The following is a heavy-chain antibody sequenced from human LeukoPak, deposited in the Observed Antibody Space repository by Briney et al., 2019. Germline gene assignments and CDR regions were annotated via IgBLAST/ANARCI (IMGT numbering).Heavy chain of an antibody. J-gene: IGHJ4*02. CDR3: AREGTWSYYYDY. D-gene: IGHD1-26*01. CDR2: IYYSGST. Sequence: PSETLSLTCTVSGGSISSSSYYWGWIRQPPGKGLEWIGSIYYSGSTYYNPSLKSRVTISVDTTKNQFSLKLSSVTAADTAVYYCAREGTWSYYYDYWGQGTLVTVSS. V-gene: IGHV4-39*07. CDR1: GGSISSSSYY.